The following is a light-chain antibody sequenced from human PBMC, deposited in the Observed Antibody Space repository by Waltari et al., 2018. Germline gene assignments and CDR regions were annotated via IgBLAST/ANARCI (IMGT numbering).Light chain of an antibody. CDR3: QQSYNANT. Sequence: DIQMTQSPSSLSASVGDRVTITCRASQNVTSYLNWYQQQPGKAPRLLIYATSTLQSGVPSRFSGSGSGTDFTLTISSLQPEDFATYYCQQSYNANTFGQGTKLEIK. CDR2: ATS. V-gene: IGKV1-39*01. CDR1: QNVTSY. J-gene: IGKJ2*01.